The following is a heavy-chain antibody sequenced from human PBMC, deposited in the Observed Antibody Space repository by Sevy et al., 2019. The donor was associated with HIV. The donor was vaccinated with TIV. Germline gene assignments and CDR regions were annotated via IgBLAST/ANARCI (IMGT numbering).Heavy chain of an antibody. CDR2: IKQDGSDK. V-gene: IGHV3-7*04. CDR3: VRVRAFLLFGELPRYRFDS. D-gene: IGHD3-10*01. CDR1: GFTLSSYW. J-gene: IGHJ4*02. Sequence: GGSLRLSCVASGFTLSSYWMSWVRQVPGQGLEWVADIKQDGSDKNYLDSVKGRFTISRDNAKKSPYLQMNNLRVENTALDYGVRVRAFLLFGELPRYRFDSWGQGTLLTVSS.